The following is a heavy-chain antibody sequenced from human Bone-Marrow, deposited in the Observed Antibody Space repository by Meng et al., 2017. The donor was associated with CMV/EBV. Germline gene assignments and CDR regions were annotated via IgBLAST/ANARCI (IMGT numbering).Heavy chain of an antibody. CDR1: GFIFSDYF. V-gene: IGHV3-11*01. CDR3: ARGIGDFLDSSNYPDS. CDR2: ISDTGRFI. D-gene: IGHD3-22*01. J-gene: IGHJ4*02. Sequence: GESLKISCEASGFIFSDYFMAWIRQVPGRGLEWISYISDTGRFIYYGDSVRGRFTISRDNAKSSVFLQMNNLRVDDTAVYFCARGIGDFLDSSNYPDSWGQGTLVTVSS.